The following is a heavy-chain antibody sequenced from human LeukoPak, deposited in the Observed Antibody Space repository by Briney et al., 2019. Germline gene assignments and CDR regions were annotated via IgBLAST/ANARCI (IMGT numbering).Heavy chain of an antibody. CDR3: ARGFRRVGY. CDR2: INHSGST. J-gene: IGHJ4*02. V-gene: IGHV4-34*01. CDR1: GGSFSGYY. Sequence: SETLSLTCAVYGGSFSGYYWSWIRQPPGKGLEWIGEINHSGSTNYNPSLKSRVTISVDTSKNQFSLKLSSVTAADTAVYYCARGFRRVGYWGQGTLVTVSS.